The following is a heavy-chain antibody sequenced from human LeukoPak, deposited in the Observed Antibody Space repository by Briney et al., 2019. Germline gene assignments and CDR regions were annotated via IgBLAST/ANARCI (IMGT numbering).Heavy chain of an antibody. D-gene: IGHD3-10*01. Sequence: GASVKVSCKASGYTFTDYYIHWVRQAPGQGLEWMGWISVDKGNTKYEQKVQGRITMTTDTSTNTAYMELRSLRSDDTAVYYCARSYGSGSYDYHYYGMDVWGQGTTVTVSS. CDR3: ARSYGSGSYDYHYYGMDV. CDR2: ISVDKGNT. V-gene: IGHV1-18*04. J-gene: IGHJ6*02. CDR1: GYTFTDYY.